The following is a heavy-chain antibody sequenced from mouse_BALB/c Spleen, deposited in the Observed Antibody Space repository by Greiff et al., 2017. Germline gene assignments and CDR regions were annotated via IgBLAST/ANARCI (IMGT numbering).Heavy chain of an antibody. V-gene: IGHV5-9-4*01. Sequence: EVLLVESGGGLVKPGGSLKLSCAASGFTFSSYAMSWVRQSPEKRLEWVAEISSGGSYTYYPDTVTGRFTISRDNAKNTLYLEMSSLRSEDTAMYYCAREMVREGYYAMDYWGQGTSVTVSS. CDR1: GFTFSSYA. D-gene: IGHD2-1*01. CDR2: ISSGGSYT. J-gene: IGHJ4*01. CDR3: AREMVREGYYAMDY.